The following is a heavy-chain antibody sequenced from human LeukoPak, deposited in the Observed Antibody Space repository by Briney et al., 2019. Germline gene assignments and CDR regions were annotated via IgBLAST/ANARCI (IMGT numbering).Heavy chain of an antibody. Sequence: GGSLTLSCAASGFPFSNHAMSWLRQPPGKGLEWVSTISNGNTYYADSVRGRFTISRDDSKNMVYLQMNSLRDEDTALYYCVREAGYCASVCLKSNWFDPWGQGTLVTVSS. D-gene: IGHD2-21*02. J-gene: IGHJ5*02. CDR2: ISNGNT. CDR1: GFPFSNHA. V-gene: IGHV3-23*01. CDR3: VREAGYCASVCLKSNWFDP.